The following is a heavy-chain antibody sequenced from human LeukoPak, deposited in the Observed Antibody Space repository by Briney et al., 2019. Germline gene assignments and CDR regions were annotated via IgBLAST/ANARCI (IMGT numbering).Heavy chain of an antibody. CDR1: GFTFSSYS. J-gene: IGHJ4*02. V-gene: IGHV3-21*04. Sequence: TGGSLRLSCAASGFTFSSYSMNWVRQAPGKGLEWVSSISSSSSYVYYADSVKGRFTISRDNSKNTLYLQINSLRAEDTAVYYCARARVVVVVPATRPVYYFDYWGQGTRVTVSS. CDR3: ARARVVVVVPATRPVYYFDY. D-gene: IGHD2-15*01. CDR2: ISSSSSYV.